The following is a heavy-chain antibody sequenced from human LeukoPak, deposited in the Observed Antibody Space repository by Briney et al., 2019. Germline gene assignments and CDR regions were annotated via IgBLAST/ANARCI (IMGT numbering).Heavy chain of an antibody. CDR1: GFTFSDYY. D-gene: IGHD3-10*01. CDR2: ISSSGSTI. CDR3: ARPQPRGDYYGMDV. Sequence: GESLRLSCAASGFTFSDYYMSWIRQAPGKGLEWVSYISSSGSTIYYADSVKGRFTISRDNAKKSLYLQMNSLRAEDTAVYYCARPQPRGDYYGMDVWGQGTTVTVSS. J-gene: IGHJ6*02. V-gene: IGHV3-11*01.